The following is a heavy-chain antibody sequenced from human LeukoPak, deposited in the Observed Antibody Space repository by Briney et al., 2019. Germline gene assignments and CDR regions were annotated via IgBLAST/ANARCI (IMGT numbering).Heavy chain of an antibody. V-gene: IGHV1-8*01. CDR1: GYTFTSYD. Sequence: ASVKVSCKASGYTFTSYDFNWLRQATGQGPEWMGWMNPNSGNTGYAQKFQGRVTMTRNTSISTAYMELRSLRSDDTAVYYCARDPESGPFDYWGQGTLVTVSS. D-gene: IGHD1-1*01. CDR2: MNPNSGNT. CDR3: ARDPESGPFDY. J-gene: IGHJ4*02.